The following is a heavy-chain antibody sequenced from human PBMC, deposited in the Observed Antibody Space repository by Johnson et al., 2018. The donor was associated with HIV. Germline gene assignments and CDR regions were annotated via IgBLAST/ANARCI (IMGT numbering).Heavy chain of an antibody. V-gene: IGHV3-13*01. J-gene: IGHJ3*02. Sequence: VQLVESGGGLVQRGGSLRFSCAASGFTFSSYDMHWVRQATGKGLEWVSGIGTAGDTYYPGSVKGRFTISRDNAKNSLYLQMDSLRAEDTAVYYCAKATGGYWGDDFDIWGQGTMVTVSS. D-gene: IGHD2-8*02. CDR2: IGTAGDT. CDR1: GFTFSSYD. CDR3: AKATGGYWGDDFDI.